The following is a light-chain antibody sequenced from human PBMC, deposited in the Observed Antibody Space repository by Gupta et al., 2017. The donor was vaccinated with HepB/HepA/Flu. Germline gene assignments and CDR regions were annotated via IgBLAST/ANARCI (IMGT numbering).Light chain of an antibody. CDR1: QSVSSN. CDR3: HQYNNWPPLT. CDR2: GAS. Sequence: EIVMTQSPATPSVSPGERATLSCRASQSVSSNLAWYQQKPGQAPRLLIYGASTRATGIPARFSGSGSGTEFTLTISSLQSEDFAVYYCHQYNNWPPLTFGGGTKVEIK. J-gene: IGKJ4*01. V-gene: IGKV3-15*01.